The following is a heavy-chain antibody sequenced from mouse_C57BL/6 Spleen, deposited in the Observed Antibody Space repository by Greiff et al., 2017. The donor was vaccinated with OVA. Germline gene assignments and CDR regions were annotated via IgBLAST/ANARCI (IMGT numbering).Heavy chain of an antibody. CDR2: IYPGDGDT. CDR3: ARHGYYWYFDV. CDR1: GYAFSSSW. V-gene: IGHV1-82*01. J-gene: IGHJ1*03. D-gene: IGHD2-2*01. Sequence: QVQLKESGPELVKPGASVKISCKASGYAFSSSWMNWVKQRPGKGLEWIGRIYPGDGDTNYNGKFKGKATLTADKSSSTAYMQLSSLTSEDSAVYFCARHGYYWYFDVWGTGTTVTVSS.